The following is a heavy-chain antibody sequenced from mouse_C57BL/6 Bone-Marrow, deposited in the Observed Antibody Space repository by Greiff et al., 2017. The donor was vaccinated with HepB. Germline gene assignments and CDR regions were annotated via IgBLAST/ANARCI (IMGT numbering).Heavy chain of an antibody. Sequence: EVNLVESGGGLVQSGRSLRLSCATSGFTFSDFYMEWVRQAPGKGLEWIAASRNKANDYTKEYSASVKGRIIVSRDTSQSILYLQMNALRAEDSSIYYCAGDAPSAALSGYFDVWGTGTTVTVSS. J-gene: IGHJ1*03. CDR1: GFTFSDFY. CDR3: AGDAPSAALSGYFDV. V-gene: IGHV7-1*01. CDR2: SRNKANDYTK.